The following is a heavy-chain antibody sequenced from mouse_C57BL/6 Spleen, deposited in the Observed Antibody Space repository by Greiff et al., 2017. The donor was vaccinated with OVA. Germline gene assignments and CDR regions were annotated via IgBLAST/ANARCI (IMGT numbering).Heavy chain of an antibody. CDR2: IDPSDSYT. J-gene: IGHJ3*01. D-gene: IGHD1-1*01. V-gene: IGHV1-50*01. CDR1: GYTFTSYW. CDR3: AITTEGAY. Sequence: QVQLQQPGAELVKPGASVKLSCKASGYTFTSYWMQWVKQRPGQGLEWIGEIDPSDSYTNYNQKFKGKATLTVDTSSSTAYMQLSSLTSEDSAVYYCAITTEGAYWGQGTLVTVSA.